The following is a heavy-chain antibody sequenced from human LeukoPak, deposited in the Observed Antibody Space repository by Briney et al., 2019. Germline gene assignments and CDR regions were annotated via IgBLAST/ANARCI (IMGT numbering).Heavy chain of an antibody. CDR1: GGSISSSSYY. Sequence: SETLSLTCTVSGGSISSSSYYWGWIRQPPGKGLEWIGSIYYSGSTYYNPSLESRVTISVDTSKNQFSLKLSSVTAADTAVYYCAGSAAHAHVWFDPWGQGTLVTVSS. CDR3: AGSAAHAHVWFDP. CDR2: IYYSGST. V-gene: IGHV4-39*01. J-gene: IGHJ5*02. D-gene: IGHD3-10*01.